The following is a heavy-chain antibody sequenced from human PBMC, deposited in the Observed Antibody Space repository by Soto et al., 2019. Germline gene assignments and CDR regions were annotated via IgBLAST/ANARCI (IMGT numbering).Heavy chain of an antibody. D-gene: IGHD3-3*01. J-gene: IGHJ5*02. CDR2: ISYDGSNK. Sequence: GGSLRLSCAASGFTFSSYGMHWVRQAPGKGLEWVAVISYDGSNKYYADSVKGRFTISRDNAKNSLYLQMNSLRAEDTAVYYCARDGYYDFWSGPNWFDPWGQGTLVTVSS. V-gene: IGHV3-30*03. CDR3: ARDGYYDFWSGPNWFDP. CDR1: GFTFSSYG.